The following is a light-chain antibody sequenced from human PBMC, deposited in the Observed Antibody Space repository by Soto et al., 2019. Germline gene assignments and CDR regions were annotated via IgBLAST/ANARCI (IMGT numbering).Light chain of an antibody. V-gene: IGKV1-5*03. CDR1: HTISSL. CDR2: KAS. CDR3: QHYNSYSEA. Sequence: DIQITQPPSNLSGFVGDRVNITCRDSHTISSLLAWYQQKPWKAPKLLIYKASTLKSGVPSRFSGSGSLTEFTLTIIILLPDDFSSYFCQHYNSYSEAFGQGTKVDIK. J-gene: IGKJ1*01.